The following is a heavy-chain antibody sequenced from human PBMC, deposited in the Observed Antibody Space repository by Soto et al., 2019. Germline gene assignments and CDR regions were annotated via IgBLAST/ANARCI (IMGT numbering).Heavy chain of an antibody. V-gene: IGHV3-11*05. CDR3: AREYYYTMDV. CDR1: GFTFRDYY. CDR2: IDSSTKYT. J-gene: IGHJ6*02. Sequence: VQLVESGGGLVRPGGSLRLSCEASGFTFRDYYITWFRQAPGKGLEWLSYIDSSTKYTNYADSVKGRFTISRDNAKNSLYRQMNSLIADDTAVYYCAREYYYTMDVWGQGTMVTVSS.